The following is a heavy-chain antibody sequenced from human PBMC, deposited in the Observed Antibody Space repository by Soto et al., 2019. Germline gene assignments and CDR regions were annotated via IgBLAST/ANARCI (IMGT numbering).Heavy chain of an antibody. CDR3: ARDLGFRITIFGVVTAGFDY. D-gene: IGHD3-3*01. Sequence: SETLSLTCAVSGDSINSTDWWNWVRQSPGKGLEWNGEIYHGGNIYYNPSLKSRVTISMDKSKNQFSLNLFYVAASDTAVYYFARDLGFRITIFGVVTAGFDYWGQGTLVTVPQ. CDR1: GDSINSTDW. CDR2: IYHGGNI. J-gene: IGHJ4*02. V-gene: IGHV4-4*02.